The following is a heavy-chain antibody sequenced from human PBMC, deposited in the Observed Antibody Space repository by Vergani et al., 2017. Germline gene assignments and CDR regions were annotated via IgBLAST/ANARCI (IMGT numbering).Heavy chain of an antibody. CDR1: GYTFTGYY. CDR3: ARDLWFGEDRGWFDP. CDR2: INPNSGGT. J-gene: IGHJ5*02. V-gene: IGHV1-2*02. D-gene: IGHD3-10*01. Sequence: QVQLVQSGAEVKKPGASVKVSCKASGYTFTGYYMHWVRQAPGQGLEWMGWINPNSGGTNYAQKFQGRVTMTRDTSLSTAYMELSRLRSDDTAVYYCARDLWFGEDRGWFDPLCHVTLVTVSS.